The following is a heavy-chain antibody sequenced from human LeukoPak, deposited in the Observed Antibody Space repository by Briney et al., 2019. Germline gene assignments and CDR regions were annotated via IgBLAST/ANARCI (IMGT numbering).Heavy chain of an antibody. CDR3: APYSSSWKWFDP. Sequence: SETLSLTCAVYGGSFSGYYWSWIRQPPGKGLEWIGEINHSGSTNYNPSLKSRVTISVDTSKNQFSLKLSSVTAADTAVYYCAPYSSSWKWFDPWGQGTLVTVSS. V-gene: IGHV4-34*01. CDR1: GGSFSGYY. J-gene: IGHJ5*02. D-gene: IGHD6-13*01. CDR2: INHSGST.